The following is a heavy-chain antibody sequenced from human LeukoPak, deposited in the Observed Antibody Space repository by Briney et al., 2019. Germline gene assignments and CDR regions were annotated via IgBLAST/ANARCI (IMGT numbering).Heavy chain of an antibody. V-gene: IGHV4-39*07. Sequence: PSETLSLTCSVPGDSISTSSYYWGWIRQPPGKGLEWIGSIYYSGSTYYNPSLKSRVTISVDTSKNQFSLKLSSVTAADTAVYYCARDRAVEDAFDIWGQGTMVTVSS. D-gene: IGHD6-19*01. CDR2: IYYSGST. CDR3: ARDRAVEDAFDI. CDR1: GDSISTSSYY. J-gene: IGHJ3*02.